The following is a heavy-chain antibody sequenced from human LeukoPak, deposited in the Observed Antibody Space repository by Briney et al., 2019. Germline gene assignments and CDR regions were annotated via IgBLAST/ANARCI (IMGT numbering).Heavy chain of an antibody. Sequence: ASEPLSLTCTVTGRYISRPTHYWGWIPQPPGKELEWIVSIYYSGNTNYSPSIKSRVTISVDTSKIQFSLNLSSVAAADADVYYCGRHPSMVTFGGAIDYWGQGTLVTVSS. D-gene: IGHD3-16*01. V-gene: IGHV4-39*01. J-gene: IGHJ4*02. CDR3: GRHPSMVTFGGAIDY. CDR2: IYYSGNT. CDR1: GRYISRPTHY.